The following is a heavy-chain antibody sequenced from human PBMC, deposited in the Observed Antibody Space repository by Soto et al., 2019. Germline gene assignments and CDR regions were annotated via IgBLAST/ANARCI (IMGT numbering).Heavy chain of an antibody. Sequence: QVQLVESGGGVAQPGRSLRLSCAASGFTFSSYGMHWVRQAPGKGLEWVAVISYDGSNKYYADSVKGRFTISRDNSKNTLYLQMNSLRAEDTAVYYCAKDKDSSGWYRYFDYWGQGTLVTVSS. V-gene: IGHV3-30*18. D-gene: IGHD6-19*01. J-gene: IGHJ4*02. CDR3: AKDKDSSGWYRYFDY. CDR1: GFTFSSYG. CDR2: ISYDGSNK.